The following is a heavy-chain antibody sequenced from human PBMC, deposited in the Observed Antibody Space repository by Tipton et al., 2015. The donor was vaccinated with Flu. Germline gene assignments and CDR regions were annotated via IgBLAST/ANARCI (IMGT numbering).Heavy chain of an antibody. CDR1: GFTFSSYA. J-gene: IGHJ4*02. D-gene: IGHD3-9*01. Sequence: QLVQSGGGVVQPGRSLRLSCAASGFTFSSYAMHWVRQAPGKGLEWVAGIWYDGSNKYYADSVKGRFTISRDNSKNTLYLQMNSLRAEDTAVYYCARGYDILTDGGGYFDYWGRGTLVTVSS. CDR3: ARGYDILTDGGGYFDY. V-gene: IGHV3-33*01. CDR2: IWYDGSNK.